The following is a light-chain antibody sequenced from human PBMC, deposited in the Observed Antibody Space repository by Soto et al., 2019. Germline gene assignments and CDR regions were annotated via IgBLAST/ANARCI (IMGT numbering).Light chain of an antibody. CDR3: SSYTSSSTRPLV. CDR2: DVT. J-gene: IGLJ1*01. CDR1: SSDVGGYNY. V-gene: IGLV2-14*01. Sequence: QSALTQPASVSGSPGQSITVSCTGTSSDVGGYNYVSWYQQHPGKAPKVMIYDVTKRPSGVSNRFSGSKSGNTASLTISGLQAEDEADYYCSSYTSSSTRPLVFGTGTKLTVL.